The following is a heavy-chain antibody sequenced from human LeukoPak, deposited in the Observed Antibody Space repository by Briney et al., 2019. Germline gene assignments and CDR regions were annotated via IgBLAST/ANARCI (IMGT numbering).Heavy chain of an antibody. CDR1: GITLSNYG. CDR3: AKRGVVIRVILVGFHKEAYYFDS. D-gene: IGHD3-22*01. CDR2: ISVSGGGT. V-gene: IGHV3-23*01. Sequence: GGSLRLSCVVSGITLSNYGMSWVRQAPGKGLEWVAGISVSGGGTQYADSAKGRFTISRDNRKNTLYLQMNSLRAEHTAMYFCAKRGVVIRVILVGFHKEAYYFDSWGQGALVTVSS. J-gene: IGHJ4*02.